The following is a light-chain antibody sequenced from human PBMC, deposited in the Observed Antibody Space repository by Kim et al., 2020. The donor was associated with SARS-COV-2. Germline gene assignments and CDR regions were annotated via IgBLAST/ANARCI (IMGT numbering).Light chain of an antibody. CDR3: SAWHSSLGAWV. V-gene: IGLV10-54*01. J-gene: IGLJ3*02. CDR2: RNN. CDR1: SNNIGNQG. Sequence: QAGLTQPPSVSKGLRQTATLTCTGNSNNIGNQGAVWLQHHQGHPPKLLSYRNNNRPSGISERLSASRSGNTASLTITGLQPEDEADYYCSAWHSSLGAWVFGGGTQLTVL.